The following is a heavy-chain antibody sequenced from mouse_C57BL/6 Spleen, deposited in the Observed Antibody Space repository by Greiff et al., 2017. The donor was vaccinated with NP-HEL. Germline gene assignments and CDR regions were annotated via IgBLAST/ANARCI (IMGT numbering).Heavy chain of an antibody. CDR1: GYTFTSYW. Sequence: QVQLQQSGAELVRPGSSVKLSCKASGYTFTSYWMDWVKQRPGQGLEWIGNIYPSDSETHYNQKFKDKATLTVDKSSSTAYMQLSSLTSEDSAVYYCAREGGYYGFAYWGQGTLVTVSA. J-gene: IGHJ3*01. CDR3: AREGGYYGFAY. D-gene: IGHD2-3*01. CDR2: IYPSDSET. V-gene: IGHV1-61*01.